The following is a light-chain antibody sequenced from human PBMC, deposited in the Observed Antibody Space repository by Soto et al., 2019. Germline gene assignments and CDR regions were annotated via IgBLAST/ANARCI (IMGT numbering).Light chain of an antibody. Sequence: DIQMTQSPSTLSASVGDRVTITCRASQSINSWLAWYQQKPGKAPNLLIYKASSLQSGVPSRFSGSGSGTEFTLTISSLQPDDFATYYCQQYNNYSVTFGQGTKLEIK. V-gene: IGKV1-5*03. CDR1: QSINSW. J-gene: IGKJ2*01. CDR3: QQYNNYSVT. CDR2: KAS.